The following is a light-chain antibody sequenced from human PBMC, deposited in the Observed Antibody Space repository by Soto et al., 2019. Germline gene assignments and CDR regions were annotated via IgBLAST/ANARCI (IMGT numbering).Light chain of an antibody. CDR3: SSYAGSNRV. J-gene: IGLJ1*01. CDR2: EVS. V-gene: IGLV2-8*01. Sequence: QSVLTQPPSASGSPGQSVTISCTGTSSDVGIYNYVSWYQQHPGKAPKLMIYEVSKRPSGVPDRFSGSKSGNTASLTVSGLQADDEADYYCSSYAGSNRVFGTGTKVTVL. CDR1: SSDVGIYNY.